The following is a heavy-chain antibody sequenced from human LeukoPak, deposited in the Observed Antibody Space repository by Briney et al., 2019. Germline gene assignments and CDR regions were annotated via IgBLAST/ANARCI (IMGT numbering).Heavy chain of an antibody. CDR1: GFTVSSNY. D-gene: IGHD3-9*01. V-gene: IGHV3-53*01. J-gene: IGHJ4*02. Sequence: GGSLRLSCAASGFTVSSNYMSWVRQAPGKGLEWVSVIYSGGSTYYADSVKGRFTISRDNSKNTLYLRMNSLRAEDTAVYYCARATIRYFDWFPGSFDYWGQGTLVTVSS. CDR3: ARATIRYFDWFPGSFDY. CDR2: IYSGGST.